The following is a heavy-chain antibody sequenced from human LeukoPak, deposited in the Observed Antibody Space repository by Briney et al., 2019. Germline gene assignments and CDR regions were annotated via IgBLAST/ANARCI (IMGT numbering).Heavy chain of an antibody. D-gene: IGHD3-10*01. CDR2: VYYSGRT. CDR3: ARHKPTGSYPLEV. V-gene: IGHV4-59*08. J-gene: IGHJ4*02. CDR1: GDSISSYY. Sequence: SETLSLTCTVSGDSISSYYWSWLRQPPGQGLEWIGHVYYSGRTTYNPSLRSRLTISVDTSTSQLSLKLSSVTAADTAVYYCARHKPTGSYPLEVWGQGTLVTVSS.